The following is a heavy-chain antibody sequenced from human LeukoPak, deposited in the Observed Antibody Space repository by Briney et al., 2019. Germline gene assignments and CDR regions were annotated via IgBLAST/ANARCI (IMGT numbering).Heavy chain of an antibody. CDR3: ASMSGWYGR. D-gene: IGHD6-19*01. Sequence: YYADSVKGRFTISRDNSKNTLFLQMNSLRGEDTAMYYCASMSGWYGRWGQGTLVTVSS. V-gene: IGHV3-30*01. J-gene: IGHJ4*02.